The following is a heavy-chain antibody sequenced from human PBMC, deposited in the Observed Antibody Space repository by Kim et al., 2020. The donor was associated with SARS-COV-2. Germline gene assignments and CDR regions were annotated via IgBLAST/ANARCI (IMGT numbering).Heavy chain of an antibody. CDR3: ARRLIAAAGRLASYGMDV. CDR2: ISSSSSYI. Sequence: GGSLRLSCAASGFTFSSYSMNWVRQAPGKGLEWVSSISSSSSYIYYADSVKGRFTISRDNAKNSLYLQMNSLRAEDTAVYYCARRLIAAAGRLASYGMDVWGQGTTVTVSS. CDR1: GFTFSSYS. D-gene: IGHD6-13*01. J-gene: IGHJ6*02. V-gene: IGHV3-21*01.